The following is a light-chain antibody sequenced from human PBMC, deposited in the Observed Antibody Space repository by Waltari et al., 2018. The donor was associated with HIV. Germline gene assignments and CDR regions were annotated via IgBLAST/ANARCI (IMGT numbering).Light chain of an antibody. J-gene: IGLJ3*02. CDR3: SYVATSGV. CDR1: VFNLRDSHY. V-gene: IGLV2-11*01. CDR2: DVY. Sequence: QPALPQPRSISGSPGQSVSLPCAAVVFNLRDSHYVSWYQQSAARAPRLLAFDVYQRPSGVPDRFSASRSGNTASLTISGLLPDDDGLFCCSYVATSGVFGGGTHLNVL.